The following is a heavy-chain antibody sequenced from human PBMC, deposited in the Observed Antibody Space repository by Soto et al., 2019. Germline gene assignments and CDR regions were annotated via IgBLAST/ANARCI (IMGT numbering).Heavy chain of an antibody. CDR2: IWYDGSNK. J-gene: IGHJ4*02. D-gene: IGHD3-10*01. CDR1: GFTFSSYG. Sequence: GGSLRLSCAASGFTFSSYGMHWVRQAPGKGLEWVAVIWYDGSNKYYADSVKGRFTISRDNSKNTLYLQMNSLRAEDTAVYYCARDHYGSGTYYRPYWGQGTLVTVSS. V-gene: IGHV3-33*01. CDR3: ARDHYGSGTYYRPY.